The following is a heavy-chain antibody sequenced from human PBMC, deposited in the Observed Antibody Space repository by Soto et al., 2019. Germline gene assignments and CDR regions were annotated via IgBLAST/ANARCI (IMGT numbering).Heavy chain of an antibody. Sequence: GGSLRLSCAASGFIVSSKYMSWVRQAPGKGLEWVSGIYNTDDTYYADSVRGRFTISRDNSKNTLFLQMNSLRVEDTAVYYCGSTAGYFYFGMDVWGLGTTVTVSS. CDR1: GFIVSSKY. J-gene: IGHJ6*02. CDR2: IYNTDDT. CDR3: GSTAGYFYFGMDV. D-gene: IGHD2-21*01. V-gene: IGHV3-53*01.